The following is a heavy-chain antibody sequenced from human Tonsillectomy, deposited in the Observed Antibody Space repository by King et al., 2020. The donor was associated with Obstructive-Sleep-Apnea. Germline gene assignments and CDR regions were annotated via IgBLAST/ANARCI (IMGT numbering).Heavy chain of an antibody. CDR1: GYIFTGYY. J-gene: IGHJ4*02. D-gene: IGHD3-16*01. CDR3: ARDGGGSELLLLYYFDY. Sequence: QLVQSGAEVKKPGASVKVSCTASGYIFTGYYIHWVRQAPGQGLEWMGWINPESGGTNYAQKFQGRVTMTRDTSISTAYMELSRLTSDDTAVYYCARDGGGSELLLLYYFDYWGQGTLVTVSS. CDR2: INPESGGT. V-gene: IGHV1-2*02.